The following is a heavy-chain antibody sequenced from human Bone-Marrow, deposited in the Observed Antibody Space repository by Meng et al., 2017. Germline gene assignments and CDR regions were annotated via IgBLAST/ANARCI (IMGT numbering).Heavy chain of an antibody. V-gene: IGHV1-18*01. CDR2: VSAYNGNT. CDR1: GDTFTTYN. J-gene: IGHJ4*02. D-gene: IGHD3-10*01. CDR3: AIDLGGDD. Sequence: KYLVSTVIVSCKASGDTFTTYNLSWLRRSPGQRLEWMGCVSAYNGNTNYAQKHQGRVTMTTDTSTSTAYMELRSLRSDDTAVYYCAIDLGGDDWCQGTLVTVSS.